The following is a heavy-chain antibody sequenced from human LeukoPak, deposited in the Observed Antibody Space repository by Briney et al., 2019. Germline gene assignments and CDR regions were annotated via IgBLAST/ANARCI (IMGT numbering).Heavy chain of an antibody. CDR1: GGSFSAYY. D-gene: IGHD5-24*01. Sequence: SETLSLTCAVYGGSFSAYYWTWIRQPPGPGLEWIGEIKHRENTNYSPSLKSRVTISLGTSKNQISLKLSSVTAADTAVYYCAREGLTNAYNPLGYWGQGTLVIVSS. J-gene: IGHJ4*02. CDR2: IKHRENT. CDR3: AREGLTNAYNPLGY. V-gene: IGHV4-34*01.